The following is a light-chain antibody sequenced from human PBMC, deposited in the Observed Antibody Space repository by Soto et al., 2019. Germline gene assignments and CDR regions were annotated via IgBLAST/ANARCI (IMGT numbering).Light chain of an antibody. V-gene: IGKV3-15*01. CDR3: QQYNDWPLT. Sequence: EIVMTHSPVTLSVSPGERATLSCRASKSFRSNLAWYQQKPGQAPSLLIYGAFNRPTGNPTRFSGTGSGTEFTLTISSLQSEYFALYYCQQYNDWPLTFGQGNKVEV. CDR1: KSFRSN. CDR2: GAF. J-gene: IGKJ1*01.